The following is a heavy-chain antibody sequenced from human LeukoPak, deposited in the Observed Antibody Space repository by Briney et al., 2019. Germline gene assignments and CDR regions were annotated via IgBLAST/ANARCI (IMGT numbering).Heavy chain of an antibody. CDR2: IKYDASST. CDR3: ARGATYAYYQDY. V-gene: IGHV3-74*01. D-gene: IGHD1-26*01. CDR1: GFTFSSHW. Sequence: GGSLRLSCADSGFTFSSHWMHWVRQAPGKGLVWVSRIKYDASSTSYADSVKGRFTISRDNAKNTLYLQMNSLRAEDTAVYYCARGATYAYYQDYWGQGTPVTVSS. J-gene: IGHJ4*02.